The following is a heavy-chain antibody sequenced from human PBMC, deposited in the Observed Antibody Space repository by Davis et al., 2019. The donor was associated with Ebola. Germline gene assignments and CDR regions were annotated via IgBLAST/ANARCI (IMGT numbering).Heavy chain of an antibody. V-gene: IGHV2-5*02. Sequence: SGPTLVKPTQTLTLTCTYSGFSLATTGVGVGWIRQPPGKALEWLALISWDDDKRFSPSLKSRLTITKDISRKQVVLTVTNMDPVDTATYYCAHRRPGSGTYFFDFWGQGTLVTVSS. J-gene: IGHJ4*02. CDR3: AHRRPGSGTYFFDF. D-gene: IGHD1-26*01. CDR1: GFSLATTGVG. CDR2: ISWDDDK.